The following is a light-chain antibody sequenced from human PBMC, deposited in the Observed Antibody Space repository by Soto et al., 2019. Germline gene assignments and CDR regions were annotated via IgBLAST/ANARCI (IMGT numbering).Light chain of an antibody. J-gene: IGKJ1*01. CDR1: QTVSSTY. Sequence: EIVLTQSPGTLSLSPGEGATLSCRASQTVSSTYLAWYQQKPAQAPRLLIYGASSRATDIPDRFSGSGSGTDFTRTISRLEPEDFAVYYCQHYDSSPWTFGQGTKVEI. V-gene: IGKV3-20*01. CDR3: QHYDSSPWT. CDR2: GAS.